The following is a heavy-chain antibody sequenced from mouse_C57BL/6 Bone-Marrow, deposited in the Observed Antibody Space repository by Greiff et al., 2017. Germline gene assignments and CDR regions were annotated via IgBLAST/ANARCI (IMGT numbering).Heavy chain of an antibody. V-gene: IGHV6-6*01. CDR3: TRGPYYYGSRHWYFGV. Sequence: LQQSGGGLVQPGGSMKLSCAASGFTFSDAWMDWVRQSPEKGLEWIAEIRNKANNHATYYALSVKGRFTISRDDSKRSVYLQMSSLRAEDTGIYYCTRGPYYYGSRHWYFGVWGTGTPVTVSS. J-gene: IGHJ1*03. CDR1: GFTFSDAW. D-gene: IGHD1-1*01. CDR2: IRNKANNHAT.